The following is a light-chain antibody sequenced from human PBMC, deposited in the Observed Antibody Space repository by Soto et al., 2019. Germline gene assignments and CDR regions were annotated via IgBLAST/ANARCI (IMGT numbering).Light chain of an antibody. CDR1: HGVSSSY. CDR3: HQHSSSPGT. CDR2: DAS. V-gene: IGKV3-20*01. J-gene: IGKJ1*01. Sequence: IMMTHYHATLSVSAGERATLSCSASHGVSSSYLAWYQQKPGQAPRLLIYDASNRATGIPARFSGSGSGTDFTLTISSLEPEDFAVYYCHQHSSSPGTFGQGTKVDIK.